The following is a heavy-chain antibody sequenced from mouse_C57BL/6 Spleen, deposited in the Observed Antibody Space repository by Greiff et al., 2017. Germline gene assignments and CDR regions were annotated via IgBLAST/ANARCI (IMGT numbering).Heavy chain of an antibody. CDR3: ARLTTVVPYFDY. J-gene: IGHJ2*01. D-gene: IGHD1-1*01. Sequence: EVKLMESGGGLVKPGGSLKLSCAASGFTFSSYTMSWVRQTPEQRLEWVATISGGGGNTYYPDSVKGRVTISRDNAKNTLYLQMSSLRSEDTALYYCARLTTVVPYFDYWGQGTTLTVAS. CDR2: ISGGGGNT. CDR1: GFTFSSYT. V-gene: IGHV5-9*01.